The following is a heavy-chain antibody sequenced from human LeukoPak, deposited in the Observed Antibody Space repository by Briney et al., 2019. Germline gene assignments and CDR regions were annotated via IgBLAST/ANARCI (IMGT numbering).Heavy chain of an antibody. CDR1: GHTFTGYY. V-gene: IGHV1-2*02. CDR2: INPSSGDT. J-gene: IGHJ4*02. D-gene: IGHD6-13*01. CDR3: ATHSTSWYSFDY. Sequence: ASVKVSCKASGHTFTGYYMHWMRQAPGQGLEWMGWINPSSGDTNFAQKFQGRVSMTRDTSINTAYIVLSRLTSDDTAVYYCATHSTSWYSFDYWGQGSPVTVSS.